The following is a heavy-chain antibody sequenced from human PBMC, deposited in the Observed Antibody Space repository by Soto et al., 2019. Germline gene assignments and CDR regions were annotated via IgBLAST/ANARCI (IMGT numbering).Heavy chain of an antibody. Sequence: SETLSLTCSVSGGSISSGNYYWSWIRQPPGKGLEWIGYIYHSGSAYYNPSLKSRATISLDTSKNQFSLKLSSVTATDTAVYYWARASSANWFDPWGQGTLVTVSS. CDR3: ARASSANWFDP. V-gene: IGHV4-30-4*01. CDR1: GGSISSGNYY. CDR2: IYHSGSA. J-gene: IGHJ5*02.